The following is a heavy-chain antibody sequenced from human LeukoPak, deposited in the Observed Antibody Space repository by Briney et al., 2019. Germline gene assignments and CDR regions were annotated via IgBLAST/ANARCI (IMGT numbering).Heavy chain of an antibody. D-gene: IGHD3-16*01. V-gene: IGHV3-21*01. CDR2: ISSSSSYI. CDR3: AGGXRGXTXXXXXDY. J-gene: IGHJ4*02. Sequence: GGSLRLSCAASGFTFSSYSMNWVRQAPGKGLEWVSSISSSSSYIYYADSVKGRFTISRDNAKNSLYLQMNSLRAEDTAVYYCAGGXRGXTXXXXXDYWXQGTLVTVS. CDR1: GFTFSSYS.